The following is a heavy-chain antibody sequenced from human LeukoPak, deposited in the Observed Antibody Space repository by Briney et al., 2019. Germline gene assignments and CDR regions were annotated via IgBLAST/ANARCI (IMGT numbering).Heavy chain of an antibody. CDR2: IYSSGST. CDR1: GGSISSYSNY. V-gene: IGHV4-61*02. J-gene: IGHJ4*02. Sequence: PSETLSLTCTVSGGSISSYSNYWSWIRQPAGKGLEWIGRIYSSGSTNYNPSLKSRVTISVDTSKNQFSLKLSSVTAADTAVYYCARDREVGATGYYFDYWGQGTLVTVSS. CDR3: ARDREVGATGYYFDY. D-gene: IGHD1-26*01.